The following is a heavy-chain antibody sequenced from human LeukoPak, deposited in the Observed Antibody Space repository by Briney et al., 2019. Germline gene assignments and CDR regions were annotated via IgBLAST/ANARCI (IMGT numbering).Heavy chain of an antibody. D-gene: IGHD6-6*01. V-gene: IGHV1-2*02. CDR1: GYTFTGYY. Sequence: ASVKVSCKASGYTFTGYYMHWVRQAPGQGLEWMGWINPNSGGTNYAQKFQGRVTMTRDTSISTAYIELSRLRTDDTAVYYCARVMGKLAARRRPLEGTNWFDPWGQGTLVTVSS. CDR3: ARVMGKLAARRRPLEGTNWFDP. CDR2: INPNSGGT. J-gene: IGHJ5*02.